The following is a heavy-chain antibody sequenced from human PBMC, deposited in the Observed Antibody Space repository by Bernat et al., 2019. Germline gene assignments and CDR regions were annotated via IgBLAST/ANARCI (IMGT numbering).Heavy chain of an antibody. CDR1: EFTFTNAW. CDR2: IRSKTAGGTI. J-gene: IGHJ3*02. D-gene: IGHD3-3*01. CDR3: AASFLAPGGFDI. V-gene: IGHV3-15*01. Sequence: EVHLEESGGGLVEPGGSLTLSCAASEFTFTNAWLGWVRQAPGKGLEWLGCIRSKTAGGTIDYTPPVEGRFTISGDESKNTVYLQMNGLKTEDTAAYYCAASFLAPGGFDIWGQGTMVTVSP.